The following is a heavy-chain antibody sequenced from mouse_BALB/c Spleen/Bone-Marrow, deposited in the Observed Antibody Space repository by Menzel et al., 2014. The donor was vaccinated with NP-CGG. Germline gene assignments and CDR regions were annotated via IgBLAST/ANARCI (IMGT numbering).Heavy chain of an antibody. Sequence: QVQLQQSGAELVKPGASVKLSCKASGYTFTSYYMYWVKQRPGQGLEWFGEINPINGGTNFNEKFKNKATLTVDKSSSTAYMQLSSLTSEDSAVYYCSRGRRDALDYWGQGTSVTVSS. V-gene: IGHV1S81*02. J-gene: IGHJ4*01. CDR1: GYTFTSYY. CDR2: INPINGGT. CDR3: SRGRRDALDY.